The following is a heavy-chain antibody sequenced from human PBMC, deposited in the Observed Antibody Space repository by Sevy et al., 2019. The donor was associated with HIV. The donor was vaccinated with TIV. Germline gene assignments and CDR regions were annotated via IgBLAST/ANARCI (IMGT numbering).Heavy chain of an antibody. CDR1: GGSISSGDYY. CDR2: IYYSGST. V-gene: IGHV4-30-4*01. D-gene: IGHD3-10*01. CDR3: ARGRTMVRGVIDY. J-gene: IGHJ4*02. Sequence: LRLSCTVSGGSISSGDYYWSWIRQPPGKGLEWIGYIYYSGSTYYNPSLKSRVTISVDTSKNQFSLKLSSVTAADTAVYYCARGRTMVRGVIDYWGQGTLVTVSS.